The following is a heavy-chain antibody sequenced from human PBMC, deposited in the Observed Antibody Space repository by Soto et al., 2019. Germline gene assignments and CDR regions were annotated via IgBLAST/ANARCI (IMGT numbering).Heavy chain of an antibody. J-gene: IGHJ4*02. V-gene: IGHV4-61*08. Sequence: PSETLSLTCTVSGGSISSGDYYWSWIRQPPGKGLEWIGYIYYSGSTNYNPSLKSRVTISVDTSKNQFSLKLSSVTAADTAVYYCASAGGSYDLYFDYWGQGTLVTVSS. CDR2: IYYSGST. CDR3: ASAGGSYDLYFDY. D-gene: IGHD1-26*01. CDR1: GGSISSGDYY.